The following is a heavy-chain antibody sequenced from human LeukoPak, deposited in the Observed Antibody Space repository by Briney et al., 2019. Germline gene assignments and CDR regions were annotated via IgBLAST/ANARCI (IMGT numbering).Heavy chain of an antibody. CDR2: IIPIFGTA. J-gene: IGHJ4*02. V-gene: IGHV1-69*13. CDR3: ARDRVVRGVITAFDY. CDR1: GGTFSSYA. D-gene: IGHD3-10*01. Sequence: SVNVSCKASGGTFSSYAISWVRQAPGQGLEWMGGIIPIFGTANYAQKFQGRVTITADESTSTAYMELSSLRSEDTAVYYCARDRVVRGVITAFDYWGQGTLVTVSS.